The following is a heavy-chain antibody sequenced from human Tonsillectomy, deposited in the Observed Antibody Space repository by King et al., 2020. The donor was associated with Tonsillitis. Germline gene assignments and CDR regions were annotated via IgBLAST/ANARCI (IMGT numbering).Heavy chain of an antibody. J-gene: IGHJ4*02. CDR3: ARDSQWLVQGFDY. Sequence: VQLVESGGGLVQPGGSLRLSCAASGFTFSSYWMGWVRQAPGKGLEWVANIKQDGSVKSYVDSVKGRFTISRDNAKNSLYLQMNSLRAEDTAVFYCARDSQWLVQGFDYWGQGTLVTVSS. CDR1: GFTFSSYW. D-gene: IGHD6-19*01. V-gene: IGHV3-7*01. CDR2: IKQDGSVK.